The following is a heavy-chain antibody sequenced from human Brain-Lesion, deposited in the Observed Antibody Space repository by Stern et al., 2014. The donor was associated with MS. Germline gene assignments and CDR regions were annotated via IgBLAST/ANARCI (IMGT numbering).Heavy chain of an antibody. J-gene: IGHJ4*02. D-gene: IGHD1-14*01. CDR3: ARDITGSSAYFAY. CDR1: GFTFDDYA. Sequence: EVQLVESGGDLVQPGRSLRLSCAAFGFTFDDYAMHWVRQAPGKGLELVAGISWNSGTIGYADSVTGRFTTSRDNAYSSQYLQMNSLRPEDTALYYCARDITGSSAYFAYWGQGTLVTVSS. CDR2: ISWNSGTI. V-gene: IGHV3-9*01.